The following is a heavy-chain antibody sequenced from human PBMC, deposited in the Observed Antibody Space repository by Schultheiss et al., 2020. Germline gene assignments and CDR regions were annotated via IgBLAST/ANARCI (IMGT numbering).Heavy chain of an antibody. CDR3: ARDQAWIQLSNDY. D-gene: IGHD5-18*01. CDR1: GFTVSSNY. CDR2: IKQDGSEK. J-gene: IGHJ4*02. Sequence: GGSLRLSCAASGFTVSSNYMSWVRQAPGKGLEWVANIKQDGSEKYYVDSVKGRFTISRDNAKNSLYLQMNSLRAEDTAVYYCARDQAWIQLSNDYWGQGTLVTVSS. V-gene: IGHV3-7*03.